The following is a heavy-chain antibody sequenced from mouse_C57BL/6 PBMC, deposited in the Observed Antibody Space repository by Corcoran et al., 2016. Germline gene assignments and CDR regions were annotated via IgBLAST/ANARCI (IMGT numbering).Heavy chain of an antibody. V-gene: IGHV1-34*01. CDR3: ARSAYDYGYFDY. CDR2: IYPNNGGN. D-gene: IGHD2-4*01. J-gene: IGHJ2*01. CDR1: GYTFTDYY. Sequence: EVQLQQSGPELVKPGASEKMSCKASGYTFTDYYMHWVKQRHGKSLEWIGYIYPNNGGNGYNQKFKGTATLTVAKSYSTAYIELRSLQSEDAAFYYCARSAYDYGYFDYWGQGTTLTVSS.